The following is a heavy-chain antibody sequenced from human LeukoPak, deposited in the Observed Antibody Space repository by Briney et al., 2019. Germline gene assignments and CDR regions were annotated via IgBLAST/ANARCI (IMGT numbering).Heavy chain of an antibody. CDR2: INPGNGDT. CDR1: GYSFTNHD. D-gene: IGHD1-1*01. V-gene: IGHV1-3*01. J-gene: IGHJ5*02. CDR3: ARGAYYGHGGTGPRNWFDP. Sequence: ASVKVSCKASGYSFTNHDMHWVRQAPGQGLEWVGCINPGNGDTRYGPEFQGRVTTSSDTSASTAYMELSRLRSDDTAVYYCARGAYYGHGGTGPRNWFDPWGQGTLVTVSS.